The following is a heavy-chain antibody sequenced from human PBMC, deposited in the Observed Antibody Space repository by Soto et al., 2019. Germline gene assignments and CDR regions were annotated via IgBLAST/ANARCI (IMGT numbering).Heavy chain of an antibody. V-gene: IGHV1-3*01. D-gene: IGHD6-19*01. CDR3: ARDSEWLVLGAENFQR. CDR1: GYSVTDYA. Sequence: QVHLVQSGAEVKKPGASVRVSCKASGYSVTDYAIHWVRQAPGQTFEWMGWVNPANGHTKYSEKYQGRVTISWDTSATTANMELTSLTSEDTAVYYCARDSEWLVLGAENFQRWGQGTLVTVSS. CDR2: VNPANGHT. J-gene: IGHJ1*01.